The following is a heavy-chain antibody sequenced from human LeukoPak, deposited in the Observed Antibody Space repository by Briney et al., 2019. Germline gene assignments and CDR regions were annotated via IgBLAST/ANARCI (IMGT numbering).Heavy chain of an antibody. J-gene: IGHJ3*02. V-gene: IGHV4-59*01. Sequence: SDTLSLTCTVSIDSMSRYYWIWLRRPPGRGLEWIGYIYYSGSTNYNPSLKSRVTISLDTSKNQVSLKLRYVTAANPGFYYLWRESYYDSSGHLPPFDIWGQGTMVTASS. CDR1: IDSMSRYY. CDR3: WRESYYDSSGHLPPFDI. CDR2: IYYSGST. D-gene: IGHD3-22*01.